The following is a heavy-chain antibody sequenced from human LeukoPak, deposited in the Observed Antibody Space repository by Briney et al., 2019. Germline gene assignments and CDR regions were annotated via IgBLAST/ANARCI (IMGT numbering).Heavy chain of an antibody. V-gene: IGHV3-66*01. CDR2: IYSGGST. D-gene: IGHD6-13*01. Sequence: PGGSLRLSCAASGFTVSSNYMSWVRQAPGKGLEWVSVIYSGGSTYYADSVKGRFTISRDNSKNTLYLQMNSLRAEDTAVYYCAKDLRSSWYWLHLSFDYWGQGTLVTVSS. J-gene: IGHJ4*02. CDR1: GFTVSSNY. CDR3: AKDLRSSWYWLHLSFDY.